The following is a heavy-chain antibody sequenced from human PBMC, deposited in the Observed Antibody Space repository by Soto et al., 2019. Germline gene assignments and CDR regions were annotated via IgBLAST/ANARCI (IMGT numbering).Heavy chain of an antibody. CDR2: ISHDGSNK. V-gene: IGHV3-30*18. CDR1: GFTFSSYG. D-gene: IGHD6-19*01. Sequence: QVQLVESGGGVVQPGRSLRLSCAASGFTFSSYGMHWVRQAPGKGLEWVAVISHDGSNKYFADSVKGRFTISRDNSQNTLDLQMNSLRAEDTAVYYCAKHRLAVAGYLHGMDVWGQGTTVTVSS. J-gene: IGHJ6*02. CDR3: AKHRLAVAGYLHGMDV.